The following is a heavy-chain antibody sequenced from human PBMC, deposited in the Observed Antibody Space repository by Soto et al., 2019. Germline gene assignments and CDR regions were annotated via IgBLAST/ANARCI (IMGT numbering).Heavy chain of an antibody. J-gene: IGHJ6*02. CDR2: INHSGST. D-gene: IGHD2-2*01. CDR1: GGSFSGYY. Sequence: SETLSLTCAVYGGSFSGYYWCWLRQPPGKGLEWIGEINHSGSTNYNPSLKSRVTISVDTSKNQFSLRLSSVTAADTAVYYCARRGGYCSSTSCNHLYSCYNGMHVWVHVTTVT. CDR3: ARRGGYCSSTSCNHLYSCYNGMHV. V-gene: IGHV4-34*01.